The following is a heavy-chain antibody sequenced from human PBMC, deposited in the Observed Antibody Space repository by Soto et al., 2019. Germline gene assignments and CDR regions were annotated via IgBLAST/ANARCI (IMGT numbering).Heavy chain of an antibody. CDR1: GFTFSFYW. Sequence: EVQLVESGGGLVQPGGSLRLSCAASGFTFSFYWMHWVRQTPGKGLVWVSRINPEGTTTNYADSVEGRFTISRDNAKSTLYLQMNSLSAEDTAIYYCTSDTFGLSDTWGQGTLVTVSS. V-gene: IGHV3-74*01. CDR3: TSDTFGLSDT. J-gene: IGHJ5*02. D-gene: IGHD3-3*01. CDR2: INPEGTTT.